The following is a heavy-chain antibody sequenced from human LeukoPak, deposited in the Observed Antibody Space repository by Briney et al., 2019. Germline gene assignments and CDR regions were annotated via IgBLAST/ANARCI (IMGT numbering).Heavy chain of an antibody. Sequence: SETLSLTCTVSGGSISSGSYYWSWIRQPAGKGLEWIGRIYTSGSTNYNPSLKSRVTISVDTSKNQFSLKLSSVTAADTAVYYCAKITYYDFWSGYYTFDYWGQGTLVTASS. V-gene: IGHV4-61*02. D-gene: IGHD3-3*01. CDR3: AKITYYDFWSGYYTFDY. J-gene: IGHJ4*02. CDR1: GGSISSGSYY. CDR2: IYTSGST.